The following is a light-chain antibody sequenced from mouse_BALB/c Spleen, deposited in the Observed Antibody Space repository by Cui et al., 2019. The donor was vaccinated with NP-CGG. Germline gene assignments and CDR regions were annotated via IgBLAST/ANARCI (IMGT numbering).Light chain of an antibody. CDR3: VLWYSNHWV. CDR1: TGAVTTSNY. Sequence: QAVVTEEEGLTTSPGETVTLNCRSSTGAVTTSNYANWVQEKPDHLFTGLIGGTNNRAPGVPARFSGSLIGDKAALTITGAQTEDEAIYFCVLWYSNHWVFGGGTKLTVL. V-gene: IGLV1*01. J-gene: IGLJ1*01. CDR2: GTN.